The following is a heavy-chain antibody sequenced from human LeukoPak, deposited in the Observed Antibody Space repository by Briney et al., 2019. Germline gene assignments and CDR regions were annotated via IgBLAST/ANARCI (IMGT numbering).Heavy chain of an antibody. V-gene: IGHV4-34*01. Sequence: SETLSLTCAVYGGSFSGYYWSWIRQPPGKGLEWIGEINHSGSTNYNPSLKSRVTISVDTSKNQFSLKLSSVTAADAAVYYCARAGPYDIVVVPAATFDYWGQGTLVTVSS. CDR1: GGSFSGYY. D-gene: IGHD2-2*01. CDR3: ARAGPYDIVVVPAATFDY. CDR2: INHSGST. J-gene: IGHJ4*02.